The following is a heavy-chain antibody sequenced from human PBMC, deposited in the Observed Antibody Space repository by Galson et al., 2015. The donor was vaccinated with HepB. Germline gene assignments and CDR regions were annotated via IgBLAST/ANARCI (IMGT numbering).Heavy chain of an antibody. CDR3: ARDRGYSYGYSAFDI. CDR2: ISSSSSYI. CDR1: GFTFSSYS. J-gene: IGHJ3*02. Sequence: SLRLSCAASGFTFSSYSMNWVRQAPGKGLEWVSSISSSSSYIYYADSVKGRFTISRDNAKNSLYLQMNSLRAEDTAVYYCARDRGYSYGYSAFDIWGQGTMVTVSS. D-gene: IGHD5-18*01. V-gene: IGHV3-21*01.